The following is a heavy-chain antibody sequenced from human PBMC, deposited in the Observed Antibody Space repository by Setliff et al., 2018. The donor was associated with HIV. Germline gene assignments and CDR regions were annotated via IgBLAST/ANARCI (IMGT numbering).Heavy chain of an antibody. J-gene: IGHJ3*01. D-gene: IGHD1-1*01. Sequence: VASVKVSCKASGGTFKNLAISWVRQAPGQGLEWMGGVIPSFATANYAQKFQGRITITADELTSTVYMDLNSLKSEDSAVYYCANPHDGGAFDVWGQGTAVTVSS. V-gene: IGHV1-69*13. CDR1: GGTFKNLA. CDR2: VIPSFATA. CDR3: ANPHDGGAFDV.